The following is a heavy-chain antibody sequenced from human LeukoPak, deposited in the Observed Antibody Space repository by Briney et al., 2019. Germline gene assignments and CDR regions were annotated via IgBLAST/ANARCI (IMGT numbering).Heavy chain of an antibody. J-gene: IGHJ4*02. CDR1: GFTFDDYA. V-gene: IGHV3-43*02. CDR3: AKDRTSYGDSVPFDY. Sequence: GGSLRLSCAASGFTFDDYAMHWVRQAPGKRLEWVSLISGDGAYTYYADSVKGRFTISRDISKNTLYLHVNSLRTEDTAVYYCAKDRTSYGDSVPFDYWGQGTLVTVSS. D-gene: IGHD4-17*01. CDR2: ISGDGAYT.